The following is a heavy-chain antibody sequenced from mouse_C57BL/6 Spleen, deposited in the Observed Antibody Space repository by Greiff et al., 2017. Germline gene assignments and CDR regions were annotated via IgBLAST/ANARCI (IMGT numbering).Heavy chain of an antibody. CDR2: IYPGDGDT. V-gene: IGHV1-82*01. D-gene: IGHD2-5*01. Sequence: VKLMESGPELVKPGASVTISCKASGYAFSSSWMNWVKQRPGKGLEWIGRIYPGDGDTNYNGKFKGKATLTADKSSSTAYMQLSSLTSEDSAVYFCAAYYSNYVNAMDYWGQGTSVTVSS. CDR1: GYAFSSSW. CDR3: AAYYSNYVNAMDY. J-gene: IGHJ4*01.